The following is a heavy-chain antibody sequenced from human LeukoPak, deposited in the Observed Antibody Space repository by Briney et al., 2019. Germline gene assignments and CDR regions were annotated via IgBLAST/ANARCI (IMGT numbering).Heavy chain of an antibody. J-gene: IGHJ4*02. CDR1: GFTFSSYA. D-gene: IGHD3-22*01. Sequence: GGSLRLSCAASGFTFSSYAMHWVRQAPGKGLEYVSAISSNGGSTYYANSVKGRFTISRDNSKNTLYLQMGSLRAEDMAVYYCARGPRKSGYQFDYWGQGTLVTVSS. V-gene: IGHV3-64*01. CDR3: ARGPRKSGYQFDY. CDR2: ISSNGGST.